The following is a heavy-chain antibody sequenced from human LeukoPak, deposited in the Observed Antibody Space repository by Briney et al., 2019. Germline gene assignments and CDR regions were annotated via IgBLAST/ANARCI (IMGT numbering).Heavy chain of an antibody. CDR1: GGSFSGYY. J-gene: IGHJ1*01. V-gene: IGHV4-34*01. Sequence: SETLSLTCAVYGGSFSGYYWNWIRQPPGKGLEWIGEINHSGSTKYNPTLKSRVTISVDTSKNQLSLKLSSVTAADTAVYYCARAGNSAWFPQIDLWGQGTLVTVSS. D-gene: IGHD1/OR15-1a*01. CDR3: ARAGNSAWFPQIDL. CDR2: INHSGST.